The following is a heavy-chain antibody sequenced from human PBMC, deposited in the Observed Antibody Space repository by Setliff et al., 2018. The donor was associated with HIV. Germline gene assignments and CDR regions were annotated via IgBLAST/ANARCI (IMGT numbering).Heavy chain of an antibody. Sequence: NTSETLSLTCTVSGGSLSSGGYYWSWIRQHPGKGLEWIGYISYSGSTYYNPSLKSRVTISVDTSKNQFSLKLRSVTAADTAVYYCARDRGNADYYYGMDVWGQGTTVTVSS. CDR1: GGSLSSGGYY. J-gene: IGHJ6*02. CDR3: ARDRGNADYYYGMDV. CDR2: ISYSGST. V-gene: IGHV4-31*03. D-gene: IGHD3-10*01.